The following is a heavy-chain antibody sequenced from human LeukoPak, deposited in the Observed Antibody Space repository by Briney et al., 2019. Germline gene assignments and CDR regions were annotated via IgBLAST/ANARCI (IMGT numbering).Heavy chain of an antibody. CDR1: GGSISSSSYY. Sequence: SETLSLTCTVSGGSISSSSYYWGWIRQPPGKGLEWIGSIYYSGSTYYNPSLKSRVTISVDTSKNQFSLKLSSVTAADTAVYYCARGNSDYYGMDVWGQGTTVTVSS. D-gene: IGHD4-23*01. J-gene: IGHJ6*02. CDR3: ARGNSDYYGMDV. CDR2: IYYSGST. V-gene: IGHV4-39*01.